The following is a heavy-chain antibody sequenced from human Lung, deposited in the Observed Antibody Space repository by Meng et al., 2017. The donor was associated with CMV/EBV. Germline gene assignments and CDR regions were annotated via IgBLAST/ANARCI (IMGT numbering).Heavy chain of an antibody. CDR1: GVSCISRSLD. J-gene: IGHJ4*02. CDR3: AIHLPAPTFDY. Sequence: PQLQGSGLVLCMPSQTRSLRCLGSGVSCISRSLDWPWLRERPGVGLEKLSCVMYRRPPYYPSSLKSRGTLVEDTSHTEAALKLSCVPAGETAVHYCAIHLPAPTFDYWGQGTLVTVSS. CDR2: VMYRRPP. V-gene: IGHV4-39*01.